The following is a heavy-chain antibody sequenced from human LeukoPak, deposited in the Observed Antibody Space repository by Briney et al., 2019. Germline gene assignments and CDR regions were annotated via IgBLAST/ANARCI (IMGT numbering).Heavy chain of an antibody. CDR2: ISSSGSTI. V-gene: IGHV3-48*03. CDR1: GFTFSSYE. Sequence: GGSLRLSCAASGFTFSSYEMNWVRQAPGKGLEWVSYISSSGSTIYYADSVKGRFTISRDNAKNSLYLQMNSLRAEDMAVYYCARSTYYYDSSGFNYAAFDIWGQGTMVTVSS. D-gene: IGHD3-22*01. J-gene: IGHJ3*02. CDR3: ARSTYYYDSSGFNYAAFDI.